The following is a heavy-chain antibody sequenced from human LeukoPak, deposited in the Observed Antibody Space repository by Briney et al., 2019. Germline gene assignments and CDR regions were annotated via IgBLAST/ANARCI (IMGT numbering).Heavy chain of an antibody. CDR3: AGWGIAVAGTGDY. D-gene: IGHD6-19*01. Sequence: SETLSLTCAVYGGSFSGYYWSWIRQPPGKGLEWIGEINHSGSTNYNPSLKSRVTISVDTSKNQFSLKLSSVTAADTAVYYCAGWGIAVAGTGDYWGQGTLVTVSS. V-gene: IGHV4-34*01. CDR2: INHSGST. CDR1: GGSFSGYY. J-gene: IGHJ4*02.